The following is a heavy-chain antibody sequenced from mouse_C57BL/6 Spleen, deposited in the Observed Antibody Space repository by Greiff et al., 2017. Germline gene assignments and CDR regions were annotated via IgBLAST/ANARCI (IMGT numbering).Heavy chain of an antibody. Sequence: EVQLQQSGPELVKPGASVKISCKASGYTFTDYYMNWVKQSHGKSLEWIGDINPNNGGTSYNQKFKGKATLTVDKSSSTAYMELRSLTSEDSAVYYCARCMVTTCYFDYWGQGTTLTVSS. CDR3: ARCMVTTCYFDY. D-gene: IGHD2-1*01. CDR2: INPNNGGT. V-gene: IGHV1-26*01. J-gene: IGHJ2*01. CDR1: GYTFTDYY.